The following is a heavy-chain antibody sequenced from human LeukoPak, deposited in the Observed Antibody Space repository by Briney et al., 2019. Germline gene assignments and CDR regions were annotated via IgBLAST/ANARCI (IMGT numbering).Heavy chain of an antibody. J-gene: IGHJ4*02. D-gene: IGHD3-16*01. CDR1: GDSLSSNSAT. V-gene: IGHV6-1*01. CDR3: ARVNGYPFDY. CDR2: TYYRSKWYN. Sequence: SQTLSLTCAISGDSLSSNSATWNWVRQSPSRGLEWLGRTYYRSKWYNDYAVSVKGRVTINPDASKKQFSLQLNSVTPEDTAMYYCARVNGYPFDYWGQGTLVTVSS.